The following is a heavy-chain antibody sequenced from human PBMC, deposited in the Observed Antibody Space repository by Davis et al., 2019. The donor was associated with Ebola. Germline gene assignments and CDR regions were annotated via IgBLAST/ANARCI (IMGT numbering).Heavy chain of an antibody. CDR2: IWYDGSNK. CDR1: GFVFSTYG. D-gene: IGHD4-17*01. CDR3: AKDLYGDYGGIDY. Sequence: GESLKISCAASGFVFSTYGMHWLRQAPGKGLEWVAVIWYDGSNKYYADSVRGRFTISRDNSKKTLYLQMNNLRVEDTAVYYCAKDLYGDYGGIDYWGQGTLVTVSS. J-gene: IGHJ4*02. V-gene: IGHV3-33*06.